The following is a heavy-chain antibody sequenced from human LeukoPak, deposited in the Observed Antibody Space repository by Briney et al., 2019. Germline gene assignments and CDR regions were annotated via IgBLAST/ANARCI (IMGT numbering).Heavy chain of an antibody. Sequence: PGGSLRLSCAASGFTFSTYAMSWVSQAPGNGLEWVSSISSSGDRTFYADSVKGRFTISRDNSKNSLYLQMNSLRTEDTALYYCAKDIKGHYDSSGHARDYWGQGTLVTVSS. CDR1: GFTFSTYA. D-gene: IGHD3-22*01. V-gene: IGHV3-43*02. J-gene: IGHJ4*02. CDR3: AKDIKGHYDSSGHARDY. CDR2: ISSSGDRT.